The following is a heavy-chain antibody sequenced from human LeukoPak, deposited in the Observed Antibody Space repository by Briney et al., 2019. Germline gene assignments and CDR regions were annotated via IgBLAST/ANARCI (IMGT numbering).Heavy chain of an antibody. D-gene: IGHD2-15*01. Sequence: SETLSLTCTVSGGPITIYSWTWIRQPAGKGLEWIGRIYTSGSTNYNPSLKSRVTMSVDTSKTQFSLKLSSVTAADTAVYYFATDDVVGSNQHWGQGTLVTVSS. J-gene: IGHJ1*01. CDR3: ATDDVVGSNQH. CDR1: GGPITIYS. CDR2: IYTSGST. V-gene: IGHV4-4*07.